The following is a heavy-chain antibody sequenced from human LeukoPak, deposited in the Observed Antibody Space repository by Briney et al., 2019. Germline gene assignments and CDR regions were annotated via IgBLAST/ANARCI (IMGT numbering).Heavy chain of an antibody. J-gene: IGHJ4*02. CDR3: AREGVPAAYFDY. D-gene: IGHD2-2*01. CDR2: IYYSGST. V-gene: IGHV4-30-4*01. Sequence: SQTLSLTCTVSGGSISSGDYYWSWIRQPPGKGLEWIGYIYYSGSTYYNPSLKSPVTISVDTSKNQFSLNLSSVTAADTAVYYCAREGVPAAYFDYWGQGTLVTVSS. CDR1: GGSISSGDYY.